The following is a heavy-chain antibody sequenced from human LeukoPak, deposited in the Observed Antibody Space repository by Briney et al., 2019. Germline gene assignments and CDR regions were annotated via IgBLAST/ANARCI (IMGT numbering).Heavy chain of an antibody. CDR1: GFTFSDYA. D-gene: IGHD6-13*01. J-gene: IGHJ4*02. CDR2: ITGSGDST. CDR3: AKTYLVSSWHPDY. V-gene: IGHV3-23*01. Sequence: SGGSLRLSCAASGFTFSDYAMHWVRQAPGKGLEWVSTITGSGDSTYSADSVKGRFTISRDNSENTLYLQMNSLRAEDTAIYYCAKTYLVSSWHPDYWGQGTLVTVSS.